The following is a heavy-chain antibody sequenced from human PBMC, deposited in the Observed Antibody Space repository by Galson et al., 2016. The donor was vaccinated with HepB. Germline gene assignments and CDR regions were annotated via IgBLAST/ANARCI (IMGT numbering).Heavy chain of an antibody. D-gene: IGHD5/OR15-5a*01. CDR3: ARDSVAFDI. Sequence: SLRLSCAGSGFTFSTYWMHWVRQPPGKGLVWLSRINSDGTSTNYADSVKGRFTISRDNAKTTLYLQMNSLTAEDTAVYYCARDSVAFDIWGQGTMVTVSS. CDR1: GFTFSTYW. V-gene: IGHV3-74*01. J-gene: IGHJ3*02. CDR2: INSDGTST.